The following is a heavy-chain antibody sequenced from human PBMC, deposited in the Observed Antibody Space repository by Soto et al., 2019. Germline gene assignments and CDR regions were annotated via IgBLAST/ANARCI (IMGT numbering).Heavy chain of an antibody. CDR2: IHPSGST. D-gene: IGHD1-1*01. J-gene: IGHJ6*02. CDR3: ARGRDEYKLGNV. CDR1: GGSLSDYY. Sequence: SETLSLTCAVSGGSLSDYYWPWIRQSPGKGLEWIGEIHPSGSTYYNPSLRRRVTISVDTSTNQFSLKLTSLTAADTAIYYWARGRDEYKLGNVWGHGTTVTVSS. V-gene: IGHV4-34*01.